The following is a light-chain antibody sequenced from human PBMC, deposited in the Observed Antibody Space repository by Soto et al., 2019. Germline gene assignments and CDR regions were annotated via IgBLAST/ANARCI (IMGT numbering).Light chain of an antibody. CDR1: QNIDMY. CDR2: GAS. J-gene: IGKJ1*01. CDR3: QHTFNSPPWT. Sequence: DIHMTQSPSSLSASVVDTVTITCLASQNIDMYLNWYQQKPGKAPRVLISGASNLQSGVPSRFSGSGSGTDFTLTISSLQSEDFASYFCQHTFNSPPWTFGQGTKVDI. V-gene: IGKV1-39*01.